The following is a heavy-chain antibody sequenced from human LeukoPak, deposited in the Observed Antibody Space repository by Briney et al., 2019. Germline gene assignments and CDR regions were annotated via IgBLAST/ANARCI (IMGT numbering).Heavy chain of an antibody. J-gene: IGHJ4*02. CDR1: GFTVSSIY. V-gene: IGHV3-53*01. CDR3: ARNFALDY. Sequence: GGSLRLSCAASGFTVSSIYMTWVRQAPGKGLEWVSVIYSGGSTYYADSVKGRFTISRDNSKNTLFLQMNSLRAEDTAVYYCARNFALDYWGQGTLVTVSS. CDR2: IYSGGST.